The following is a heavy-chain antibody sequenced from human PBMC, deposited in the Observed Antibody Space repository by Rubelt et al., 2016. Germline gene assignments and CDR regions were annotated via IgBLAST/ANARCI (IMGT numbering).Heavy chain of an antibody. V-gene: IGHV4-39*01. J-gene: IGHJ4*02. CDR3: ARHEEDYYDSSGYIPFDY. CDR2: IYYSGST. D-gene: IGHD3-22*01. CDR1: GGSISSSSYY. Sequence: QLQLQESGPGLVKPSETLSLTCTVSGGSISSSSYYWGWIRQPPGKGLEWIGSIYYSGSTYYNPSLKGWVPISVDTSKSQFSRKLSSVTAADTAVYYCARHEEDYYDSSGYIPFDYWGQGTLVTVSS.